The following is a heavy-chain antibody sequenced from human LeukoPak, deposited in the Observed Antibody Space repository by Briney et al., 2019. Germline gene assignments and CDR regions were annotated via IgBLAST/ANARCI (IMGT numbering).Heavy chain of an antibody. V-gene: IGHV1-18*01. J-gene: IGHJ4*02. CDR2: ISVYNGNT. Sequence: ASVKVSCKASGYTFTSYGISWVRQAPGQGLEWMGWISVYNGNTNYAQKLQGRVTMTTDTSTNTAYMELRSLGSDDTAVYYCARHQWLYDLWGQGTLVTVSS. CDR3: ARHQWLYDL. D-gene: IGHD6-19*01. CDR1: GYTFTSYG.